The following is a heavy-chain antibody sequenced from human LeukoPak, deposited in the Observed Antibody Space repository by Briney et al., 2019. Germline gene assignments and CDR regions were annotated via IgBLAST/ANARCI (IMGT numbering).Heavy chain of an antibody. J-gene: IGHJ6*02. CDR3: AIYPSYYYGMDV. V-gene: IGHV1-18*04. Sequence: ASVKVSFKASGYTFTSYYMHWVRQAPGQGLEWMGWISAYNGNTNYAQKLQGRVTMTTDTSTSTAYMELRSLRSDDTAVYYCAIYPSYYYGMDVWGQGTTVTVSS. CDR2: ISAYNGNT. D-gene: IGHD2-2*02. CDR1: GYTFTSYY.